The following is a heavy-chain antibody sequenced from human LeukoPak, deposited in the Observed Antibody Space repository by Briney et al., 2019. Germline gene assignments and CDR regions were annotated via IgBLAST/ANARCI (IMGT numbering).Heavy chain of an antibody. Sequence: ASVKVSCKVSGHTLSDLSIHWVRQAPGTGLEWMGGFDQEEGETIYAQKFQGRVTITADESTSTAYMELSSLRSEDTAVYYCARGRWLQSLFDYWGQGTLVTVSS. CDR1: GHTLSDLS. CDR2: FDQEEGET. J-gene: IGHJ4*02. CDR3: ARGRWLQSLFDY. D-gene: IGHD5-24*01. V-gene: IGHV1-24*01.